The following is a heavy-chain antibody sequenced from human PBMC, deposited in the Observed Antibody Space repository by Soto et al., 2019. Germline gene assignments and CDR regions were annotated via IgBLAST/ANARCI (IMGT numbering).Heavy chain of an antibody. D-gene: IGHD4-4*01. CDR1: GFTFSSYA. CDR2: ISYDGSNK. CDR3: AREGVDYSNYQDY. Sequence: QVQLVESGGGVVRPGRSLRLSCAASGFTFSSYAMHWVRQAPGKGLEWVAVISYDGSNKYYADSVKGRFTISRDNSKNTLYLQMNSLRAEDTAVYYCAREGVDYSNYQDYWGQGTLVTVSS. V-gene: IGHV3-30-3*01. J-gene: IGHJ4*02.